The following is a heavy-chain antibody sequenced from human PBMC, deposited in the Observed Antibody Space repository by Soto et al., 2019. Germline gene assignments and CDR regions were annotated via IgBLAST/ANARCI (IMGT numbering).Heavy chain of an antibody. CDR2: INHSGST. CDR1: GGSFSGYY. Sequence: SETLSLTCAVYGGSFSGYYWSWIRQPPGKGLEWIGEINHSGSTNYNPSLKSRVTISVDTSKNQFSLKLSSVTAADTAVYYCARGQAATQYYYYYGMDVWGQGTTVTVSS. CDR3: ARGQAATQYYYYYGMDV. D-gene: IGHD2-15*01. J-gene: IGHJ6*02. V-gene: IGHV4-34*01.